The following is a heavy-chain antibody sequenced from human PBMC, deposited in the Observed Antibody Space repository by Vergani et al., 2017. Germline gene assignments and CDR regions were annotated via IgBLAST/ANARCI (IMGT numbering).Heavy chain of an antibody. CDR3: ARGIVGGLEFDN. CDR2: ISGVGDTI. J-gene: IGHJ4*02. Sequence: EGRLAESGGGLVQPGGSLRLSCAVSGFTFTSYSRNWVRQAPGKGLVWVSYISGVGDTINYADSVKGRFTISRDNSLHLQMNSLRVEDTAVYYCARGIVGGLEFDNWGQGTLVTVSS. D-gene: IGHD1-26*01. CDR1: GFTFTSYS. V-gene: IGHV3-48*01.